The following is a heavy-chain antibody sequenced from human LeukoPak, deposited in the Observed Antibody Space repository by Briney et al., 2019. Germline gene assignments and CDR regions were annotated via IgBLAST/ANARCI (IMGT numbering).Heavy chain of an antibody. CDR2: VYYSGST. V-gene: IGHV4-59*01. Sequence: PSETLSLTCTVSGGSFSSYYWNWIRQPPGKGLEWVGSVYYSGSTKYNPSLKSRVTISIDTSKNQFSLKLSSVTAADTAVFYCARGGSRSYTSSTLDYWGQGTLATVSS. D-gene: IGHD6-6*01. J-gene: IGHJ4*02. CDR1: GGSFSSYY. CDR3: ARGGSRSYTSSTLDY.